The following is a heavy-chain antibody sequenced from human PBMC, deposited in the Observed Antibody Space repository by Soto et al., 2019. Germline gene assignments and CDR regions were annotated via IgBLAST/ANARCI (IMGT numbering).Heavy chain of an antibody. J-gene: IGHJ3*02. CDR3: GSASGDYYDDSNRPYNAFDK. V-gene: IGHV1-46*03. CDR2: INPRGGGT. CDR1: GYMFTDYY. D-gene: IGHD3-22*01. Sequence: QVQLVQSGAEVRKPGASVKVSCKASGYMFTDYYIHWVRQAPGQGLAWMGMINPRGGGTTYTQRFEGREAMTRDTSTSTVYMELSRLRPEDTAVYFCGSASGDYYDDSNRPYNAFDKLGQGTVVTVSS.